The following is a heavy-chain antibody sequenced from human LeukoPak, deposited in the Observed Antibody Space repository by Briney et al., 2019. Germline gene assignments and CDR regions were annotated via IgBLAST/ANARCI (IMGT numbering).Heavy chain of an antibody. D-gene: IGHD1-26*01. CDR3: AGYIGSYYWFDP. J-gene: IGHJ5*02. CDR1: SVSISSSNSY. CDR2: INHSGST. Sequence: SQTLSLTCTVSSVSISSSNSYWGWIRHPPGKGLDGIGEINHSGSTNYNPSLKSRVTISVDTSKNQFSLKLSAVTAADTAVYYCAGYIGSYYWFDPWGQGTLVTVSS. V-gene: IGHV4-39*01.